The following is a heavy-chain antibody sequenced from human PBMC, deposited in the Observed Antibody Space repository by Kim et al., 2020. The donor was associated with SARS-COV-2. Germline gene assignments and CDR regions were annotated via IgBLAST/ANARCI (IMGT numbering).Heavy chain of an antibody. D-gene: IGHD3-22*01. CDR2: ISAYNGNT. Sequence: ASVKVSCKASGYTFDNYGITWVRQAPGQGLEWLGWISAYNGNTNYAQTLQGRVTMTADTSTNTAYMELRSLRSDDTAIYYCARTYYHESSGYYHYFDFWGQGSLVTVSS. J-gene: IGHJ4*02. V-gene: IGHV1-18*01. CDR3: ARTYYHESSGYYHYFDF. CDR1: GYTFDNYG.